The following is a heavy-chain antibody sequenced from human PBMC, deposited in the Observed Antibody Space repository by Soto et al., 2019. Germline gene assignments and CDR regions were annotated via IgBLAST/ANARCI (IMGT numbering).Heavy chain of an antibody. Sequence: SVKVSCKASGYTFTSYYMHWVRQAPGQGLEWMGIINPSGGSTSYAQKFQGRVTMTRDASTSTVYMELSSLRSEDTAVYYCARDRSSSSWYGRYYYYYGMDVWGQGTTVTVSS. CDR3: ARDRSSSSWYGRYYYYYGMDV. CDR1: GYTFTSYY. D-gene: IGHD6-13*01. CDR2: INPSGGST. J-gene: IGHJ6*02. V-gene: IGHV1-46*01.